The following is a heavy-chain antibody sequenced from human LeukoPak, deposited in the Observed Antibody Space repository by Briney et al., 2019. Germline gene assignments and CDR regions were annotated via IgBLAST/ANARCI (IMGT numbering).Heavy chain of an antibody. J-gene: IGHJ5*02. CDR2: IYYSGIT. CDR3: ARGFRYCSGGSCYPGVNWFDP. Sequence: SGTLSLTCTVSGDSISSTTYNWGWIRQPPGKGLEWIGSIYYSGITYYNPSLTRRVTMSVDTSENQFSLNLNSVTAADTAVYYCARGFRYCSGGSCYPGVNWFDPWGQGTLVTVSS. D-gene: IGHD2-15*01. V-gene: IGHV4-39*01. CDR1: GDSISSTTYN.